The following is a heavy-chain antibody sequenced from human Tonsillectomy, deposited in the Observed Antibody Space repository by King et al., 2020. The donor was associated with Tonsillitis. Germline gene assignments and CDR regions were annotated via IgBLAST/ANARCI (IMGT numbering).Heavy chain of an antibody. CDR2: ISYSGST. Sequence: QVQLQESGPGLVKPSQTLSLTCTVSGGSISSGDYSWSCIRQPPGKGLGWIGYISYSGSTYYNPTLKSRVTISVDTSKNPSSLNLSSVTAADTAVYYCATIVVGTAIIGPVDYGGRGTLLTVPS. CDR3: ATIVVGTAIIGPVDY. CDR1: GGSISSGDYS. V-gene: IGHV4-30-4*01. J-gene: IGHJ4*02. D-gene: IGHD2-21*02.